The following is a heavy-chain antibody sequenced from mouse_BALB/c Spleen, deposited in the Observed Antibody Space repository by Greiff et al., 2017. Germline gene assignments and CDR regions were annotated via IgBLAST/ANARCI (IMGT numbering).Heavy chain of an antibody. CDR3: ARSGYDGTPIAY. CDR1: GYTFTSYW. V-gene: IGHV1-87*01. J-gene: IGHJ3*01. Sequence: QVQLKESGAELARPGASVKLSCKASGYTFTSYWMQWVKQRPGQGLEWIGAIYPGDGDTRYTQKFKGKATLTADKSSSTAYMQLSSLASEDSAVYYCARSGYDGTPIAYWGQGTLVTVSA. D-gene: IGHD2-2*01. CDR2: IYPGDGDT.